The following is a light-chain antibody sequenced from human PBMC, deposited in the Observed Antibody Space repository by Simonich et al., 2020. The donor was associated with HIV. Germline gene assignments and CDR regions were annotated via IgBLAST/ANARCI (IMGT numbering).Light chain of an antibody. J-gene: IGKJ4*01. CDR3: QQYNNWPLT. CDR1: QSVSSN. CDR2: GAS. V-gene: IGKV3-15*01. Sequence: EIVMTQSPATLSVSPGEGANLSCRASQSVSSNLAWYQQKPCQAPRLLIYGASTRATGIPARFSGSGSGTEFTLTISSMQSEDFAVYYCQQYNNWPLTFGGGTKVEIK.